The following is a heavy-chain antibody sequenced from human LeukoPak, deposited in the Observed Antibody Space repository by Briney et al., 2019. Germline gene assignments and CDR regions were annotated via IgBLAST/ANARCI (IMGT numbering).Heavy chain of an antibody. V-gene: IGHV3-21*04. D-gene: IGHD3-22*01. Sequence: GSLRLSCAASGFMFSNYGMSWVRRAPGKGLEWVSAFSVSGSFTYYADSVKGRFTISRDNAKNSLYLQMNSLRAEDTAVYYCARDAPIYYDSSGYAYRGAFDIWGQGTMVTVSS. CDR2: FSVSGSFT. CDR1: GFMFSNYG. J-gene: IGHJ3*02. CDR3: ARDAPIYYDSSGYAYRGAFDI.